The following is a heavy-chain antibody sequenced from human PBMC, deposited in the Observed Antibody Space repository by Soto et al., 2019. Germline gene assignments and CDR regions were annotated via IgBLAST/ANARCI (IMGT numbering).Heavy chain of an antibody. CDR3: ANLPLYGSGFDC. V-gene: IGHV3-9*01. Sequence: EAQLVESGGGLVQPGRSLRLSCVASGFTFDDYAIHWVRQAPGKGLEWVSGISWNGAATGYADSVTGRFTISRDNAKNSLYLQMSSLRTEDTAIYYCANLPLYGSGFDCWGQGTLVTVSS. CDR1: GFTFDDYA. J-gene: IGHJ4*02. CDR2: ISWNGAAT. D-gene: IGHD3-10*01.